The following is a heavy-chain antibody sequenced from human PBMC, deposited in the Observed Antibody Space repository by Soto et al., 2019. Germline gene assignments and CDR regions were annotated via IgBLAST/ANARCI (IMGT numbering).Heavy chain of an antibody. Sequence: QVQLVESGGGVVQPGRSLRLSCAASGFTFSSYGMHWVRQAPGKGLEWVAVISYDGSNKYYADSVKGRFTISRDNSKNPLYLQMNSLRAEDTAVYYCAKETVIPIRSTYYYYYYGMDVWGQGTTVTVSS. J-gene: IGHJ6*02. CDR2: ISYDGSNK. CDR1: GFTFSSYG. D-gene: IGHD3-22*01. V-gene: IGHV3-30*18. CDR3: AKETVIPIRSTYYYYYYGMDV.